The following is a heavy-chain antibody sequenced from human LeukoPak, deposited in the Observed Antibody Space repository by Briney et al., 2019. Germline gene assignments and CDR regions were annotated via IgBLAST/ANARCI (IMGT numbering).Heavy chain of an antibody. CDR2: SHHSGTT. J-gene: IGHJ5*02. D-gene: IGHD1-14*01. V-gene: IGHV4-59*02. Sequence: SETLSLTCTVSGVSVSTYFWSWFRQPPGRGLEWIAYSHHSGTTRYNPSLMSRVTISLDTSKNQISLKLTSLTAADTAIYYCARTLNHGSADPGGQGTLVTVSA. CDR3: ARTLNHGSADP. CDR1: GVSVSTYF.